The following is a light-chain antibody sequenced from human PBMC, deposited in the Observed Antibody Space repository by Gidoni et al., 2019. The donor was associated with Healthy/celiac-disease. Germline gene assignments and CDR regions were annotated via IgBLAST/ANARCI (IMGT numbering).Light chain of an antibody. CDR3: QHSYSTPIT. J-gene: IGKJ5*01. Sequence: DIKMTQPPSSLSASVGDRVTITCRASQSISSYLNWYQQKPGKAPKLLIYAASSLQSGVPSRFSGSGSGTYFTLTISSLQPEDFATYYCQHSYSTPITFGQGTRLEIK. CDR2: AAS. CDR1: QSISSY. V-gene: IGKV1-39*01.